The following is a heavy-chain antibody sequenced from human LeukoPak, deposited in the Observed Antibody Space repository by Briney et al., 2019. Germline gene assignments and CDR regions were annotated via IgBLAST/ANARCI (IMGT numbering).Heavy chain of an antibody. J-gene: IGHJ6*03. CDR1: GFTFSSFD. CDR3: ARGPSRGKYYFMDV. CDR2: IGTASDT. Sequence: GGSLRLSCAASGFTFSSFDMHWVRQPTGQGLEWVSTIGTASDTYYPGSVEVRFTLSRDNAKNSLYLQMNSLTAGDTAVYYCARGPSRGKYYFMDVWGKGTTVTVSS. D-gene: IGHD3-10*01. V-gene: IGHV3-13*01.